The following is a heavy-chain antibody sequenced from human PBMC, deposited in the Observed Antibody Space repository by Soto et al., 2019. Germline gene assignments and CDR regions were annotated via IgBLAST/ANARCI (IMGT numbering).Heavy chain of an antibody. J-gene: IGHJ6*02. CDR2: IIPIFGTA. CDR3: AVQPPPPPPIAARDYYGMDV. Sequence: SVKVSCKASGGTFSSYAISWVRQAPGQGLEWMGGIIPIFGTANYAQKFQGRVTITADESASTAYMELSSLRSEDTAVYYCAVQPPPPPPIAARDYYGMDVWGQGTTVTVSS. CDR1: GGTFSSYA. V-gene: IGHV1-69*13. D-gene: IGHD6-6*01.